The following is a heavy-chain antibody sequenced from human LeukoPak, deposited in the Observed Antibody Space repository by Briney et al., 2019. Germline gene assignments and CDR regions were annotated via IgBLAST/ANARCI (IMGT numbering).Heavy chain of an antibody. D-gene: IGHD3-10*01. CDR3: ARDGRHYYGSGSYYLDWFDP. CDR1: EFTLRSFS. J-gene: IGHJ5*02. CDR2: INYKGGTT. V-gene: IGHV3-64*02. Sequence: GGSLRLSCAASEFTLRSFSMHWVRQSPGRGLEYVSAINYKGGTTYYADSVKGRFTISRDNAKKSLYLQMNNLRAEDTAFYHCARDGRHYYGSGSYYLDWFDPWGQGTLVTVSS.